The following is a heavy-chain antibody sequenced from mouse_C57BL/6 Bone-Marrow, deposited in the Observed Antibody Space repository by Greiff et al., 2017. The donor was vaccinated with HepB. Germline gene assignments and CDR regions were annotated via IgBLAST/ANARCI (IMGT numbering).Heavy chain of an antibody. D-gene: IGHD2-4*01. CDR1: GFTFSDYG. V-gene: IGHV5-17*01. CDR3: ARERLRRDYAMDY. J-gene: IGHJ4*01. Sequence: EVKLVESGGGLVKPGGSLKLSCAASGFTFSDYGMHWVRQAPEKGLEWVAYISSGSSTIYYADTVKGRFTISRDNAKNTLFLQMTSRRSEDTAMYYCARERLRRDYAMDYWGQGTSVTVSS. CDR2: ISSGSSTI.